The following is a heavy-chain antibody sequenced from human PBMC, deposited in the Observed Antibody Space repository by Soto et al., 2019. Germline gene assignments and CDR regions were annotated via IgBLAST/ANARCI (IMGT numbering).Heavy chain of an antibody. Sequence: GGSLRLSCKVSGFTLSTSAMNWVRQAPGKGLEWVSYINTDGDVRHYADSVKGRFTVSRDNAKNLVYLQMNNVGADDTAVYFCTRRDVFDLWGQGATVTVSS. CDR2: INTDGDVR. CDR1: GFTLSTSA. CDR3: TRRDVFDL. V-gene: IGHV3-48*01. J-gene: IGHJ3*01.